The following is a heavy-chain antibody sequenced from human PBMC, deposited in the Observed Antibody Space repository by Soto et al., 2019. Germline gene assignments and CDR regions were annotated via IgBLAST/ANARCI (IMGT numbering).Heavy chain of an antibody. CDR2: IGTAGDT. Sequence: GGSLRLSCAASGFTFSSYDMHWVRQATGKGLEWVSAIGTAGDTYYPGSVKGRFTISRENAKNSLYLQMNSLRAEDTAVYYCARGGSYGTNFDYWGQGTLVTVSS. D-gene: IGHD5-18*01. CDR1: GFTFSSYD. V-gene: IGHV3-13*01. J-gene: IGHJ4*02. CDR3: ARGGSYGTNFDY.